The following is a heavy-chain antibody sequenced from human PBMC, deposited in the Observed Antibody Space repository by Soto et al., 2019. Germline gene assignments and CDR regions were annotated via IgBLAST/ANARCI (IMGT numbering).Heavy chain of an antibody. D-gene: IGHD6-19*01. CDR3: ARAGIAVAGSYYYGMDV. CDR1: GDAIRAGTYD. CDR2: IYYSGST. Sequence: SESLCRLSSRSGDAIRAGTYDWTCSGHPPGKGLEWIGSIYYSGSTYYNPSLKSRVTMSVDTSKNQFSLKLSSVTAADTAVYYCARAGIAVAGSYYYGMDVWGQGTTVT. J-gene: IGHJ6*02. V-gene: IGHV4-39*07.